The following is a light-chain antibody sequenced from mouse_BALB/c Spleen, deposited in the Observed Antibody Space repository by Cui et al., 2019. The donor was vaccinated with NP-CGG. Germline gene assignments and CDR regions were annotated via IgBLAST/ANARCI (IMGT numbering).Light chain of an antibody. V-gene: IGKV4-81*01. CDR2: RTS. CDR1: SSVSSSN. J-gene: IGKJ1*01. Sequence: DNVLTQSPAIMAASPGEKVTMTCSASSSVSSSNLHWYQQKSGTSIKFWIYRTSNLASEVPVPFSGSGSGTSYSLTISSVEAEDAATYYCQQWSGYPRTFGGGTKLEIK. CDR3: QQWSGYPRT.